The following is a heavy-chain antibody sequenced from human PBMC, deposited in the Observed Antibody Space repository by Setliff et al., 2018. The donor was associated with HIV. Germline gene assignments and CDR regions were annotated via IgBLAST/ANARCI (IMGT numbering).Heavy chain of an antibody. D-gene: IGHD3-9*01. CDR2: LYPSDSDA. CDR3: VRPLVIAFDTSDI. CDR1: GSDFATYW. Sequence: ESLKISCKTSGSDFATYWIGWVRQMPGKGLEWMGVLYPSDSDAIYSPTFQGRVTISADKATNTAYLQWASLKSSDTAIYYCVRPLVIAFDTSDIWGQGTMVTVSS. J-gene: IGHJ3*02. V-gene: IGHV5-51*01.